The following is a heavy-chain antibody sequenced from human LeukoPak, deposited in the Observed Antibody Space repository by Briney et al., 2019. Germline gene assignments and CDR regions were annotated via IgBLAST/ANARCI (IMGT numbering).Heavy chain of an antibody. Sequence: GGSLRLSCAASGFTFSSYSMNWVRQAPGKGLEWVSSISSSSSYIYYADSVKGRFTISRDNAKNSLYLQMNSLRAEDTAVYYCARGQYGSGSYQPFDYWGLGTLVTVSS. V-gene: IGHV3-21*01. CDR3: ARGQYGSGSYQPFDY. J-gene: IGHJ4*02. CDR2: ISSSSSYI. CDR1: GFTFSSYS. D-gene: IGHD3-10*01.